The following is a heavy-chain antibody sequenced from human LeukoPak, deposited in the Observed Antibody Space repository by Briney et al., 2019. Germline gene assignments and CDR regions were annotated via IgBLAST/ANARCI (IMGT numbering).Heavy chain of an antibody. D-gene: IGHD1-26*01. Sequence: GGSLRLSCAASGFTFSNYHMNWVRQAPGKGLEWVSYITTTSSTIYYADSVKGRFTISRDNAKNSLYLQMNSLRAEDTAVYYCASGWSFGLDYWGQGTLVTVSS. CDR1: GFTFSNYH. J-gene: IGHJ4*02. V-gene: IGHV3-48*01. CDR3: ASGWSFGLDY. CDR2: ITTTSSTI.